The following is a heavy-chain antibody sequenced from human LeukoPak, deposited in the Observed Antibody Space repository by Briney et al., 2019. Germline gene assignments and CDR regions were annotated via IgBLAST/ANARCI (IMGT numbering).Heavy chain of an antibody. CDR3: ARGGWYYYDSSGYYLTRPFDY. CDR1: GGSISSGSYY. D-gene: IGHD3-22*01. V-gene: IGHV4-61*02. Sequence: SETLSLTCTVSGGSISSGSYYWSWIRQPAGKGLEWIGPIYTSGSTNYNPSLKSRVTISVDTSKNQFSLKLSSVTAADTAVYYCARGGWYYYDSSGYYLTRPFDYWGQGTLVTVSS. CDR2: IYTSGST. J-gene: IGHJ4*02.